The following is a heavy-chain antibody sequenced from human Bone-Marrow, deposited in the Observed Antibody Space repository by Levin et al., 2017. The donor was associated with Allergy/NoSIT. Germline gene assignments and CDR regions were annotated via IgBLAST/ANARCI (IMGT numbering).Heavy chain of an antibody. V-gene: IGHV3-21*01. CDR3: ARDGTYDILTGYYLGPYYDYGMDV. D-gene: IGHD3-9*01. J-gene: IGHJ6*02. Sequence: GGSLRLSCAASGFTFSSYSMNWVRQAPGKGLEWVSSISSSSSYIYYADSVKGRFTISRDNAKNSLYLQMNSLRAEDTAVYYCARDGTYDILTGYYLGPYYDYGMDVWGQGTTVTVSS. CDR1: GFTFSSYS. CDR2: ISSSSSYI.